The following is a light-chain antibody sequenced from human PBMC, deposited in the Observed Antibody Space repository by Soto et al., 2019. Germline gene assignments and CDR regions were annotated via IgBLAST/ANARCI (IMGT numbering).Light chain of an antibody. CDR1: QSVSSSY. J-gene: IGKJ5*01. V-gene: IGKV3-20*01. CDR2: GAS. Sequence: EIVLIHSPATLSLSPVEIATLSCMASQSVSSSYLAWYQQKPGQAPRLLIYGASSRTTGIPDRFSGSGSGTDFTLTISRLEPEDFAVYYCQQYGSSPITFGQGTRLEI. CDR3: QQYGSSPIT.